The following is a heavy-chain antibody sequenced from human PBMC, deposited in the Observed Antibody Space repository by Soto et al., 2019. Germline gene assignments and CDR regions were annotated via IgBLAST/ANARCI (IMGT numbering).Heavy chain of an antibody. Sequence: QVQLVQSGAELKKPGSSVKVSCKPSGSTFNSYTFGWVRQAPGQGLEWVGRIIPILGLTNNAQKFKGRLTVTADKSTATAYMELSSLRSEDTAIYYCAGQSPGAGDRAFDLWGQGTMVTVSS. J-gene: IGHJ3*01. CDR1: GSTFNSYT. CDR3: AGQSPGAGDRAFDL. V-gene: IGHV1-69*02. D-gene: IGHD3-16*01. CDR2: IIPILGLT.